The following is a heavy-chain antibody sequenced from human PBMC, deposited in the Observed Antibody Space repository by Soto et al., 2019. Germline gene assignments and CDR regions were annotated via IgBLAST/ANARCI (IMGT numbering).Heavy chain of an antibody. CDR2: ISSSSSYI. Sequence: EVQLVESGGGLVKPGGSLRLSCAASGFTFSSYSMNWVRQAPGKGLEWVSSISSSSSYIYYADSVKGRFTISRDNAKNELYLQMNSLGAEDTAVYYCARDRLTGNYYYGMDVWGQGTTVTVSS. D-gene: IGHD7-27*01. CDR3: ARDRLTGNYYYGMDV. J-gene: IGHJ6*02. V-gene: IGHV3-21*01. CDR1: GFTFSSYS.